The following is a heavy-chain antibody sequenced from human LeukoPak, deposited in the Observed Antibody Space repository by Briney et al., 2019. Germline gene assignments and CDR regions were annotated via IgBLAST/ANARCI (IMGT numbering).Heavy chain of an antibody. CDR2: IYYSGST. Sequence: PSETLSLTCTVSGGSISSSSYYWGWIRQPPGKGLEWIGSIYYSGSTNYNPSLKSRVTISVDTSKNQFSLKLSSVTAADTAVYYCARGGGLLSYYYYMDVWGKGTTVTISS. CDR3: ARGGGLLSYYYYMDV. V-gene: IGHV4-39*07. D-gene: IGHD2-2*01. CDR1: GGSISSSSYY. J-gene: IGHJ6*03.